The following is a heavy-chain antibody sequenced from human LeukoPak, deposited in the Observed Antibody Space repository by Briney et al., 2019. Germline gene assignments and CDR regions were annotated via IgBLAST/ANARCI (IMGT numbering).Heavy chain of an antibody. CDR3: ARVGQGCFDL. J-gene: IGHJ2*01. Sequence: PSETLSLTCTVSGGSICTYSWSWIRQPPGKGLGWLGYIDYSGGTTYNPSPKSRVTISTDTSKNHFSLRLSSETAADTATYDCARVGQGCFDLWGRGTLVTVSS. CDR1: GGSICTYS. CDR2: IDYSGGT. V-gene: IGHV4-59*01.